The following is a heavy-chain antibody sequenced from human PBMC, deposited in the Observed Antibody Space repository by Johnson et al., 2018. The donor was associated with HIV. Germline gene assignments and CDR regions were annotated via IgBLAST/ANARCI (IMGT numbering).Heavy chain of an antibody. D-gene: IGHD3-3*01. V-gene: IGHV3-30*02. CDR1: GFTFSDYG. J-gene: IGHJ3*02. Sequence: VQLVESGGGVVQPGGSLRRSCAASGFTFSDYGMHWVRQAPGKGLEWASFIQYDESNKYYADPVKGGFTISRDISKNTHHLQMNSLRAEDTAVYYCAREGGYDFWSGYGPEKRYAFDIWGQGTMVTVSS. CDR2: IQYDESNK. CDR3: AREGGYDFWSGYGPEKRYAFDI.